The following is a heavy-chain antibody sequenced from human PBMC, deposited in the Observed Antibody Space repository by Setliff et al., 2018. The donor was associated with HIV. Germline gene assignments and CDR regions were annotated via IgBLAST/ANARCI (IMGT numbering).Heavy chain of an antibody. CDR3: ARAMSSSWYIDGFDI. CDR1: GGSIINNF. D-gene: IGHD6-13*01. J-gene: IGHJ3*02. V-gene: IGHV4-59*12. CDR2: IYYSGST. Sequence: PSETLSLTCTVSGGSIINNFWSWIRLPPGKGLEWIGYIYYSGSTDYNPSLKSQVTISVDTSKNRLSLKLSSVTAADAAVYYCARAMSSSWYIDGFDIWGQGTVVTVSS.